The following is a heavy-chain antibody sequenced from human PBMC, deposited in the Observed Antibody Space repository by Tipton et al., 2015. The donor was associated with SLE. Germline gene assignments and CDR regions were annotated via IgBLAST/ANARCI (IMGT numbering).Heavy chain of an antibody. CDR3: ARDLGEMATMGRGDAFDI. D-gene: IGHD5-24*01. Sequence: QSGAEVKKPGSSVKVSCKASGGTFSSYAISWVRQAPGQGLEWMGGIIPIFGTANYAQKFQGRVTITTDESTSTAYMELSSLRSEDPAVYYCARDLGEMATMGRGDAFDIWGQGTMVTVSS. CDR2: IIPIFGTA. V-gene: IGHV1-69*05. CDR1: GGTFSSYA. J-gene: IGHJ3*02.